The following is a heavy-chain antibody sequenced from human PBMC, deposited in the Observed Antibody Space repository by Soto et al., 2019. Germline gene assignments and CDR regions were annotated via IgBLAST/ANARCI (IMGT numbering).Heavy chain of an antibody. CDR3: AKDDRGGNTPTYAFDI. D-gene: IGHD2-15*01. V-gene: IGHV3-23*01. Sequence: GGSLRLSCAASGFTFSSYAMSWVRQAPGKGLEWVSAISGSGGSTYYADSVKGRFTISRDNSKNTLYLQMNSLRAEDTAVYYCAKDDRGGNTPTYAFDIWGQGTMVTVSS. CDR2: ISGSGGST. CDR1: GFTFSSYA. J-gene: IGHJ3*02.